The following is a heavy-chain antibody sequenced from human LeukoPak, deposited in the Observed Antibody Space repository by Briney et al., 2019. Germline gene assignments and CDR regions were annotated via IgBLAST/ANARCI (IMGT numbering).Heavy chain of an antibody. V-gene: IGHV1-2*02. J-gene: IGHJ4*02. CDR1: GYTFTGYY. CDR2: INPNSGGT. CDR3: ARMGGSSWSGTANYFDY. Sequence: ASVKVSCKASGYTFTGYYMHWVRQAPGQGLEWMGWINPNSGGTNYAQKFQGRVTMTRDTSISTAYMELSRLRSDDTAVYYCARMGGSSWSGTANYFDYWAREPWSPSPQ. D-gene: IGHD6-13*01.